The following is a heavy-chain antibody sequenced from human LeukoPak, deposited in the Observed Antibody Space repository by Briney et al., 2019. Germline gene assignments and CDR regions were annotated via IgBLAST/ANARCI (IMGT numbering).Heavy chain of an antibody. V-gene: IGHV4-31*03. D-gene: IGHD6-19*01. CDR1: GGSISRGGSY. CDR3: ARDLAVAGHDAFDI. J-gene: IGHJ3*02. CDR2: IYYSGST. Sequence: SQTLSLTCTLSGGSISRGGSYWSWIRQHPGKGLEWIGYIYYSGSTYYNPSLKSRVTISVDTSKNQFSLKLSSVTAADTAVYYCARDLAVAGHDAFDIWGQGTMVTVSS.